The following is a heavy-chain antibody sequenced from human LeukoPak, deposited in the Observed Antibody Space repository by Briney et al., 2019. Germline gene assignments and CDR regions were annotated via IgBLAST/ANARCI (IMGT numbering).Heavy chain of an antibody. CDR2: IIPIFGTA. D-gene: IGHD6-19*01. J-gene: IGHJ4*02. V-gene: IGHV1-69*05. CDR1: GGTFSSYA. Sequence: VASVKVSCKASGGTFSSYAISWVRQAPGQGLGWMGRIIPIFGTANYAQKFQGRVTITTDESTSTAYMELSSLRSEDTAVYYCARDSSSGWSTYWGQGTLVTVSS. CDR3: ARDSSSGWSTY.